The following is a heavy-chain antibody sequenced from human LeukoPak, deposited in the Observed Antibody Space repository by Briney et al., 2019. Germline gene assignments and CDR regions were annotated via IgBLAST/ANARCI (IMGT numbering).Heavy chain of an antibody. CDR2: IGTAGDT. J-gene: IGHJ6*02. CDR3: ARVSLYYYYGMDV. CDR1: GFTFSSYD. Sequence: GGSLRLSCAASGFTFSSYDMHWVRQATGKGLEWVSAIGTAGDTYYPGSVKGRFTISRENAKNSLYLQMNSLRAGDTAVYYCARVSLYYYYGMDVWAKGPRSPPP. V-gene: IGHV3-13*01.